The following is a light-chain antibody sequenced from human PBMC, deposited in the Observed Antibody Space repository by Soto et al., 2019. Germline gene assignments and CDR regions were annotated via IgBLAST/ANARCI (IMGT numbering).Light chain of an antibody. J-gene: IGKJ4*01. CDR2: GAS. CDR3: QQYGSSVLT. Sequence: EIVLTQSPDTLSLSPGERATLSCRASQSVSTNSSAWYQQKRGQAPRPLIYGASRRATGTPDRFSGSGSGTDFTLVISRLEPEDFAVYYCQQYGSSVLTFGGGTKVEIK. CDR1: QSVSTNS. V-gene: IGKV3-20*01.